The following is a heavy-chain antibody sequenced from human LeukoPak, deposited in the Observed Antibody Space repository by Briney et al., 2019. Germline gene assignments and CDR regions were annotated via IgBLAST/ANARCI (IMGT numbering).Heavy chain of an antibody. CDR3: AGADPTSEHYGSGSYYCAFDY. CDR2: ISAYNGNT. CDR1: GYTFTSYG. J-gene: IGHJ4*02. D-gene: IGHD3-10*01. V-gene: IGHV1-18*04. Sequence: GASVKVSCKASGYTFTSYGISWVRQAPGQGLEWMGWISAYNGNTNYAQKLQGRVTMTTDTSTSTAYMELRSLRSDDTAVYYCAGADPTSEHYGSGSYYCAFDYWGQGTLVTVSS.